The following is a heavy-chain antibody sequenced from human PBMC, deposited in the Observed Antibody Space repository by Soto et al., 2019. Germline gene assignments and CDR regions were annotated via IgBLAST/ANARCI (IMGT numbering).Heavy chain of an antibody. Sequence: SVKVSCKASGYTFSSYSRHWVRQAPGQGLEWMGIINPSSGRTSYAQNFQGRVTMTSDTSTSIVYMEMSSLKSEDTAVYYCARDHNFGFILYAMDVWGQGTTVTSP. CDR2: INPSSGRT. CDR3: ARDHNFGFILYAMDV. D-gene: IGHD2-15*01. CDR1: GYTFSSYS. V-gene: IGHV1-46*01. J-gene: IGHJ6*02.